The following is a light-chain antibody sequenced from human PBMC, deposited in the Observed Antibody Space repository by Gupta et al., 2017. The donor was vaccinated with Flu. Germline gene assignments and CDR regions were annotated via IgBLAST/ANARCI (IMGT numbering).Light chain of an antibody. V-gene: IGLV2-14*01. CDR2: EVI. Sequence: QSALTQPASVSGSPGQSVTISCTGTNNDVGRYDYVSWYQHHPGKAPKLIIYEVIKRPSGVSDRFSGSKSGKTASLTISGLEAEYEGDYYCCSHTGDSTLIFGSGTSVTV. J-gene: IGLJ1*01. CDR1: NNDVGRYDY. CDR3: CSHTGDSTLI.